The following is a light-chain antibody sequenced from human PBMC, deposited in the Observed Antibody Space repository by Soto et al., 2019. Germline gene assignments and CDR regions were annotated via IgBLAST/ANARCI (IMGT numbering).Light chain of an antibody. CDR1: SSNIGSKT. Sequence: QSVLTQPPSASGTPGQRVTISCSGSSSNIGSKTVNWYQQLPGTAPKLLIYNNNQRPSGVPDRFSGSKSGTSASLAISGLQSEDEADYYCAAWDDSLNGGVFGGGTKLTVL. V-gene: IGLV1-44*01. CDR3: AAWDDSLNGGV. CDR2: NNN. J-gene: IGLJ3*02.